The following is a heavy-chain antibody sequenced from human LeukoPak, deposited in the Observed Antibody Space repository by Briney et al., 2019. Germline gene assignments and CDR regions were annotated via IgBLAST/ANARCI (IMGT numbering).Heavy chain of an antibody. Sequence: QPGRSLRLSCAASGFTFSSYGMHWVRQAPGKGLEWVAVIPYDGSNKYYADSVKGRFTISRDNPKNTLYLQMNSLRAEDTAVYYCAKDPIRHYSGSGESITTYFFDYWGQGTLVTVSS. V-gene: IGHV3-30*18. CDR3: AKDPIRHYSGSGESITTYFFDY. CDR2: IPYDGSNK. D-gene: IGHD3-10*01. CDR1: GFTFSSYG. J-gene: IGHJ4*02.